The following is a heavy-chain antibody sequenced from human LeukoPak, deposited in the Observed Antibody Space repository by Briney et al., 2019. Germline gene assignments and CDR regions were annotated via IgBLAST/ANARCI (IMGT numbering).Heavy chain of an antibody. Sequence: PGGSLRLSCVASGFTFSGNSMNWVRQAPGKGLEWVSYISSSSDTIYYAGSAKGRFTISRDNAKKSLYLQMNSLRAEDTAVYYCARDRYGDYVVDYWGQGTLVTVSS. CDR2: ISSSSDTI. CDR3: ARDRYGDYVVDY. D-gene: IGHD4-17*01. V-gene: IGHV3-48*01. CDR1: GFTFSGNS. J-gene: IGHJ4*02.